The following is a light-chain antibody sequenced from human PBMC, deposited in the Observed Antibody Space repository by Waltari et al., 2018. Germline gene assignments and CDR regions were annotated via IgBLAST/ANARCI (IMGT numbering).Light chain of an antibody. CDR2: DVI. CDR3: CSYAGNYANYV. J-gene: IGLJ1*01. CDR1: SSDVGGYDY. V-gene: IGLV2-11*01. Sequence: QSALIQPRSVSRSPGQSVILSCTGSSSDVGGYDYVSWYQQHPGKAPTLIIYDVIERLPGFPDLFAGFNSGNPASLTISGLQTEDEADYYCCSYAGNYANYVFGTGTKLIVL.